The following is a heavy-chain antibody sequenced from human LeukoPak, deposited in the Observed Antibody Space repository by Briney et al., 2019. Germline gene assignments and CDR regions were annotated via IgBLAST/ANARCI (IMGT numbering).Heavy chain of an antibody. CDR2: ISSNSEFI. CDR1: GFLLNPYN. CDR3: ARESGGSGYFFDS. Sequence: GGSLRLSCAACGFLLNPYNMNWVRQAPGKGLEWVSSISSNSEFIFYADSVKGRFTVSRDNAKNSLYLQMHSLRAEDTAVYYCARESGGSGYFFDSWAREPWSPSPQ. D-gene: IGHD3-3*01. V-gene: IGHV3-21*01. J-gene: IGHJ4*02.